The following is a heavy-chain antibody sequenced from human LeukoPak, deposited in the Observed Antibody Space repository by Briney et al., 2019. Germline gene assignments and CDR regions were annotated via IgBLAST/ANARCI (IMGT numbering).Heavy chain of an antibody. Sequence: SQTLSLTCAISGDSVSSNSVTWNWIRQSPSRGLEWLGRTYYRSTWYNDYAVSVRGRITVNPDTSKNQFSLHLNSVTPEDTAVYYCARRLTQYDCFDPWGRGTTVTVPS. CDR1: GDSVSSNSVT. V-gene: IGHV6-1*01. CDR2: TYYRSTWYN. J-gene: IGHJ6*02. CDR3: ARRLTQYDCFDP. D-gene: IGHD2-21*02.